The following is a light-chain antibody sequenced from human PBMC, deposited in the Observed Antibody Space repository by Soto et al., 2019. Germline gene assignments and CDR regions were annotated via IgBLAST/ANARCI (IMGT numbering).Light chain of an antibody. CDR2: GAS. CDR3: QQFGSSSWT. CDR1: QNINSN. Sequence: EIVMTQSPATLSVSPGERATLSFSASQNINSNLAWYQQKPGQAPRLLIFGASIRDTGIADRFSGSGSGTDFTLTINRLEPEDFAVYYCQQFGSSSWTFGQGTKVDIK. V-gene: IGKV3-20*01. J-gene: IGKJ1*01.